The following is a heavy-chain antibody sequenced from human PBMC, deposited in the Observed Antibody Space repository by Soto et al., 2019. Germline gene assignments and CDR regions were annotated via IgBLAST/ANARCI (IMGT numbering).Heavy chain of an antibody. Sequence: GGSLRLSCAASGFTFSDYAMHWVRQAPGKGLEWVAVVSHDGRNTHYSDSVKGRFTISRDSSKNTVSLEMTSLRAEDTAFYYCAKGGRQWLVTSDFNYWGQGALVTVSS. D-gene: IGHD6-19*01. CDR3: AKGGRQWLVTSDFNY. CDR1: GFTFSDYA. J-gene: IGHJ4*02. V-gene: IGHV3-30*18. CDR2: VSHDGRNT.